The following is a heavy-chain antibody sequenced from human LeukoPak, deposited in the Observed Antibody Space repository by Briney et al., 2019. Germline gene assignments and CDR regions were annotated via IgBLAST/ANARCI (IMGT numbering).Heavy chain of an antibody. CDR2: TYYRSKWYN. J-gene: IGHJ4*02. Sequence: SQTLSLTCVISGDSVSSNSAAWNWIRQSPSRGLEWLGRTYYRSKWYNDYAVSVKSRITINPDTSKNQFSLQLNSVTPEDTAVYYCARVSTLWFGELMGFDYWGQGTLVTVSS. CDR3: ARVSTLWFGELMGFDY. V-gene: IGHV6-1*01. D-gene: IGHD3-10*01. CDR1: GDSVSSNSAA.